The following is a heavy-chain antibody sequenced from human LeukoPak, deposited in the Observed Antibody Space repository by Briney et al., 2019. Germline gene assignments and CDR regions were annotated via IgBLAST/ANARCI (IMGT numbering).Heavy chain of an antibody. Sequence: GGSLRLSCAASGFTFSSYGMSWVRQAPGKGLEWVSAISGSGGSTYYADSVKGRFTISRDNSKNTLYLQMNSLRAEDTAVYYCAKVSRVVVAATPDYWGQGTLVTVSS. CDR3: AKVSRVVVAATPDY. CDR2: ISGSGGST. D-gene: IGHD2-15*01. CDR1: GFTFSSYG. V-gene: IGHV3-23*01. J-gene: IGHJ4*02.